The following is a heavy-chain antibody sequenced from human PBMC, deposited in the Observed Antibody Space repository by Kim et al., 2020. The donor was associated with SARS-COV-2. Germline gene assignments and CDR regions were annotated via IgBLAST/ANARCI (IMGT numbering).Heavy chain of an antibody. CDR1: GGTFSSYA. D-gene: IGHD3-22*01. CDR2: IIPIFGTA. CDR3: ARPYYYDSSGIDHIDAFDI. V-gene: IGHV1-69*13. J-gene: IGHJ3*02. Sequence: SVKVSCKASGGTFSSYAISWVRQAPGQGLEWMGGIIPIFGTANYAQKFQGRVTITADESTSTAYMELSSLRSEDTAVYYCARPYYYDSSGIDHIDAFDIWGQGTMVTVSS.